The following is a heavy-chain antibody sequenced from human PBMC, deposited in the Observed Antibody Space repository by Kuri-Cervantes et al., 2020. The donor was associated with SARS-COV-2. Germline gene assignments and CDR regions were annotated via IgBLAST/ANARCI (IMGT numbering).Heavy chain of an antibody. V-gene: IGHV4-39*02. CDR2: IYYSGST. CDR3: ARDPGTIQGRDY. D-gene: IGHD1-1*01. J-gene: IGHJ4*02. Sequence: SETLSLTCTVSGGSISSSSYYWGWIRQPPGKGLEWIGSIYYSGSTYYNPSLKSRVTISVDTSKNQFSLKLSSVTAADTAVYYCARDPGTIQGRDYWGQGTLVTVSS. CDR1: GGSISSSSYY.